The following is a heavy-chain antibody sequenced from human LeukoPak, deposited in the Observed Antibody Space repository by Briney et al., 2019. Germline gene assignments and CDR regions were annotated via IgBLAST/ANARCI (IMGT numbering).Heavy chain of an antibody. Sequence: PGGSLRLSCAASGFTFSSYSMNWVRQAPGKGLEWVSSISSSSSYIYYADSVKGRFTISRDNAKNSLYLQMNSLRAEDTAVYYCASGKVGSWYQLMRYWGQGTLVTVSS. J-gene: IGHJ4*02. CDR1: GFTFSSYS. D-gene: IGHD6-13*01. CDR3: ASGKVGSWYQLMRY. V-gene: IGHV3-21*01. CDR2: ISSSSSYI.